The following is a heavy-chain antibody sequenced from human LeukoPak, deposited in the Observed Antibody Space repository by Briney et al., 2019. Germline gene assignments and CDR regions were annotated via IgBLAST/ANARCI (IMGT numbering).Heavy chain of an antibody. D-gene: IGHD1-7*01. CDR2: INPNSGGT. J-gene: IGHJ5*02. V-gene: IGHV1-2*06. CDR1: GYTFTGYY. Sequence: EASVTVSCTASGYTFTGYYMHWVRQAPGQGLEWMGRINPNSGGTNYAQKFQGRVTMTRDTSISTAYMELSRLRSDDTAVYYCARQQLTGTRENWFDPWGQGTLVTVSS. CDR3: ARQQLTGTRENWFDP.